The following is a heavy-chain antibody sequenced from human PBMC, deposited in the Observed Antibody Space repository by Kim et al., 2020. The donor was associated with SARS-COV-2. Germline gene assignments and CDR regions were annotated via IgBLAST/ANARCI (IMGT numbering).Heavy chain of an antibody. CDR2: IYYSGST. Sequence: SETLSLTCTVSGGSISSSSYYWGWIRQPPGKGLEWIGSIYYSGSTYYNPSLKSRVTISVDTSKNQFSLKLSSVTAADTAVYYCAREGMKGAGYSSIWGQGTLVTVSS. CDR3: AREGMKGAGYSSI. CDR1: GGSISSSSYY. D-gene: IGHD6-13*01. V-gene: IGHV4-39*02. J-gene: IGHJ1*01.